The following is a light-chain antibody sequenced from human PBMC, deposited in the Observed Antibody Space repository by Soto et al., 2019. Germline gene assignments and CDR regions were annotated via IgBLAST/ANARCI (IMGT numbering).Light chain of an antibody. CDR1: QSLLHSNGYNF. CDR3: MQALQAPWT. J-gene: IGKJ1*01. Sequence: DIVMTQSPLSLPVSPGDPASISCRSSQSLLHSNGYNFLDWYLQKPGQSPQLLIYLGSSRASGVPDRFSGSVSGTDFTLKISRVEAEDVGVYYCMQALQAPWTFGQGTKVEIK. V-gene: IGKV2-28*01. CDR2: LGS.